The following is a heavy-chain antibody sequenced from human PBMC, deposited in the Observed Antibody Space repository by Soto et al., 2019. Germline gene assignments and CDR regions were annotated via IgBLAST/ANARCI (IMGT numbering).Heavy chain of an antibody. J-gene: IGHJ2*01. D-gene: IGHD5-12*01. Sequence: QVQLVESGGGVVQPGRSLRLSCAASGFTFSSYAMHWVRQAPGKGLEWVAVISYDGSNKYYADSVKGRFTISRDNSKNTPYLQMNSLSLEDTAVYYCARPLWRDGYNWGYFDLWGRGTLVTVSS. CDR1: GFTFSSYA. CDR2: ISYDGSNK. V-gene: IGHV3-30-3*01. CDR3: ARPLWRDGYNWGYFDL.